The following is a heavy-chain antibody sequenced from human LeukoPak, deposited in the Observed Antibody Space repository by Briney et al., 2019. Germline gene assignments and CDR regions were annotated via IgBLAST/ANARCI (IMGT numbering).Heavy chain of an antibody. CDR3: ASPRSGQSFDI. Sequence: GGSLRLSCAASGFNFRSTYMSWVRQAPGKGLEWVSIIYSGGNTYYADSVKGRFTISRDNSKNTLYLQMNSLRAEDTAVYYCASPRSGQSFDIWGHGTMVTVSS. V-gene: IGHV3-53*01. J-gene: IGHJ3*02. D-gene: IGHD6-19*01. CDR1: GFNFRSTY. CDR2: IYSGGNT.